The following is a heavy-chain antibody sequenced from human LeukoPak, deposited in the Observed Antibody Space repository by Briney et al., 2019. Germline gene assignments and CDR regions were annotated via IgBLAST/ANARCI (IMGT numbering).Heavy chain of an antibody. J-gene: IGHJ2*01. CDR2: IYYSGST. V-gene: IGHV4-59*01. Sequence: SETLSLTCSVSGGSISSYYWSWIRQPPGKGLEWIGYIYYSGSTNYNPSLKSRVTISVDTSKNQFSLKLSSVTAADTAVYYCARDPGGYWYFDLWGRGTLVTVSS. CDR1: GGSISSYY. CDR3: ARDPGGYWYFDL. D-gene: IGHD4-23*01.